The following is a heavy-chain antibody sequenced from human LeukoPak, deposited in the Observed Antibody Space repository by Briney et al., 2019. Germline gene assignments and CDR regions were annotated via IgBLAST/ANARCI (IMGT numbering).Heavy chain of an antibody. CDR3: ARDRYSGYDGFGAFDI. V-gene: IGHV4-59*01. Sequence: PSGTLSLTCTVSDGSINGYYWSWIRQPPGKGLDWIGYMYSGGTTNYSPSLKSRVTISEDTSKNQFSLKLTSVTAADTAVYYCARDRYSGYDGFGAFDIWGQGTMVTVSS. CDR2: MYSGGTT. J-gene: IGHJ3*02. D-gene: IGHD5-12*01. CDR1: DGSINGYY.